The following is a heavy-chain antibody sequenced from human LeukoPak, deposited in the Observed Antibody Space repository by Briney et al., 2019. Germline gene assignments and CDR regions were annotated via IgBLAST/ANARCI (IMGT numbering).Heavy chain of an antibody. CDR2: ISPNNGGT. J-gene: IGHJ4*02. CDR3: AREWDCSGGICFPRGLDF. CDR1: GYTFTGYY. D-gene: IGHD2-15*01. V-gene: IGHV1-2*02. Sequence: ASVKVSCKASGYTFTGYYVHWVRQAPGQGLEWMGWISPNNGGTSYAQNFRDRVTMTTDTSINTAYMELSWLTSDDTAVYYCAREWDCSGGICFPRGLDFWGQGTLVTVSS.